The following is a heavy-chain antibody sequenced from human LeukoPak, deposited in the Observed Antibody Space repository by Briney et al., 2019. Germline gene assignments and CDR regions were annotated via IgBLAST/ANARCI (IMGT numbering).Heavy chain of an antibody. CDR1: GFTFDDYG. D-gene: IGHD5-18*01. V-gene: IGHV3-20*04. CDR2: INWNGGST. J-gene: IGHJ4*02. Sequence: PGGSLRLSCAASGFTFDDYGMSWVRQAPGKGLEWVSGINWNGGSTGYADSVKGRSTISRDNAKNSLYLQMNSLRAEDTALYYCARSRGYSYGYYFDYWGQGTLVTVSS. CDR3: ARSRGYSYGYYFDY.